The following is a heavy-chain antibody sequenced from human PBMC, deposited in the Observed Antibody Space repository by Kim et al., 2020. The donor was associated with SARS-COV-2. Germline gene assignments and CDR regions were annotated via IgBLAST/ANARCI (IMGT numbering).Heavy chain of an antibody. CDR3: ARHRRGWLPTIPYYFY. V-gene: IGHV4-39*01. CDR2: IYYSGST. D-gene: IGHD5-12*01. CDR1: GGSISSSSYY. J-gene: IGHJ4*01. Sequence: SETLSLTCTVSGGSISSSSYYWGWIRQPPGKGLEWIGSIYYSGSTYYNPSLKSRVTISVDTSKNQFSLKLSSVTAADTAVYYCARHRRGWLPTIPYYFY.